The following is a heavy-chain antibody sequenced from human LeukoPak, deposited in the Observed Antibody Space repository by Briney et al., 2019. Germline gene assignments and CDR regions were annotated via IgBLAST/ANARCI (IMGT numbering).Heavy chain of an antibody. CDR1: GYSFTSNY. D-gene: IGHD1-26*01. V-gene: IGHV1-46*01. CDR2: IYPRDGST. J-gene: IGHJ4*02. Sequence: ASVKVSCKASGYSFTSNYIHWVRQAPGQGLEWMGLIYPRDGSTSYAQKFQGRVTVTRDTSTSTVHMELSGLRSEDTAVYYCARPHAPSGSYFPFDYWGQGTLVIVSS. CDR3: ARPHAPSGSYFPFDY.